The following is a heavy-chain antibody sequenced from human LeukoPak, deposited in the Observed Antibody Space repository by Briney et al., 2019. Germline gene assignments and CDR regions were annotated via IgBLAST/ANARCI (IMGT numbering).Heavy chain of an antibody. J-gene: IGHJ4*02. CDR2: INSEGTST. V-gene: IGHV3-74*01. D-gene: IGHD2-8*01. CDR3: ATSRTFDY. CDR1: GFTFSRYW. Sequence: GGSLRLSCAASGFTFSRYWMHWVRQGPGKGLVWVARINSEGTSTSYADSVKGRFTISRENAKNTVYLQMNSLKAEDTGVYYCATSRTFDYWGQGTLVTVSS.